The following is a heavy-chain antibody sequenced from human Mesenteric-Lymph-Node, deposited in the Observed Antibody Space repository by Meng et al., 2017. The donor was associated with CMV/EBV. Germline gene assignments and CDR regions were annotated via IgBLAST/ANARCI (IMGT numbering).Heavy chain of an antibody. CDR1: GFTFSSYW. CDR2: IKQGGSEK. Sequence: GESLKISCAASGFTFSSYWMSWVRQAPGKGLEWVANIKQGGSEKYYVDSVKGRFTISRDNAKNSLYLQMNSLRAEDTAVYYCARGGSSWDLYYYYGMDVWGQGTTVTVSS. D-gene: IGHD6-13*01. CDR3: ARGGSSWDLYYYYGMDV. J-gene: IGHJ6*02. V-gene: IGHV3-7*01.